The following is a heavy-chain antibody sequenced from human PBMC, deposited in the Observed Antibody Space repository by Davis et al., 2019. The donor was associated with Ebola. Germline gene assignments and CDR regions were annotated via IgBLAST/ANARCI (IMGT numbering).Heavy chain of an antibody. Sequence: SETLSLTCTVSGGSISSYYWSWIRQPPGKGLEWIGYIYYSGSTNYNPSLKSRVTISVDTSKNQFSLKLSSVTAADTAVYYCARDTRIYGDYPNWFDPWGQGTLVTVSS. CDR2: IYYSGST. CDR1: GGSISSYY. CDR3: ARDTRIYGDYPNWFDP. D-gene: IGHD4-17*01. J-gene: IGHJ5*02. V-gene: IGHV4-59*12.